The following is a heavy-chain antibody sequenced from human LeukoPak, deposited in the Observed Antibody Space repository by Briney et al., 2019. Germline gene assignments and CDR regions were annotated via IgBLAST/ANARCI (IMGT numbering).Heavy chain of an antibody. D-gene: IGHD1-26*01. CDR3: ASGGWVGATVFDY. V-gene: IGHV5-51*01. J-gene: IGHJ4*02. CDR1: GYSFTSYW. CDR2: IYPADSET. Sequence: GEYLKISCKPSGYSFTSYWIGWVRQMPGKGLEWMGIIYPADSETRYSPSFQGQVTISVDKSISTAYLQWSSLKASDTGVYYCASGGWVGATVFDYWGQGTRVTVSS.